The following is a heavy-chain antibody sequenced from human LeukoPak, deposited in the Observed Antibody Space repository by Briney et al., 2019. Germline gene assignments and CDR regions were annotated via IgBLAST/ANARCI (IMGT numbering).Heavy chain of an antibody. CDR3: ARDSHTPMVLDF. CDR1: RGSMSSGGYF. D-gene: IGHD5-18*01. Sequence: SQTLSLTCTVSRGSMSSGGYFWTWSRQTPGKGLEWIGHIYESGGSNYNPSLKSRVTMSVDRSRNQVSLRLTSVTAADTAVYYCARDSHTPMVLDFWGQGNVVTVSS. V-gene: IGHV4-30-2*01. CDR2: IYESGGS. J-gene: IGHJ4*02.